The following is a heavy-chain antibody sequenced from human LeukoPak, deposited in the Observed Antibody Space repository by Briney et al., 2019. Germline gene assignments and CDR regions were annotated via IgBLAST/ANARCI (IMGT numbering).Heavy chain of an antibody. J-gene: IGHJ4*02. Sequence: GGSLRLSCAAPGFTFSSYWMSWVRQAPGKGLEWVANIKQDGSEKYYVDSVKGRFTISRDNAKNSLYLQMNSLRAEDTAVYYCANYCSGGSCYHGSFDYWGQGTLVTVSS. V-gene: IGHV3-7*01. CDR2: IKQDGSEK. D-gene: IGHD2-15*01. CDR1: GFTFSSYW. CDR3: ANYCSGGSCYHGSFDY.